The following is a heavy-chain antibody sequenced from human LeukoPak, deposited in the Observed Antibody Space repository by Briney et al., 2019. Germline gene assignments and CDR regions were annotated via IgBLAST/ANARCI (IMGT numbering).Heavy chain of an antibody. Sequence: PSETLSLTCTVSGGSISSYYWSWIRQPPGKGLEWIGYIYYSGSTNYNPSLKSRVTISVDTSKNQFSLKLSSVTAADTAVYYCAREKTHYYYYYMDVWGKGTTVTVSS. CDR1: GGSISSYY. J-gene: IGHJ6*03. CDR3: AREKTHYYYYYMDV. V-gene: IGHV4-59*01. CDR2: IYYSGST.